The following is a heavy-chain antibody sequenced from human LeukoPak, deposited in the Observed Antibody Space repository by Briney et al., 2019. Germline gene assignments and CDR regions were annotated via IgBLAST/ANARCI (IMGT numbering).Heavy chain of an antibody. D-gene: IGHD6-13*01. V-gene: IGHV4-59*08. CDR3: AAYSSSGDAFDI. CDR2: IYYSGST. J-gene: IGHJ3*02. CDR1: GGSISSYY. Sequence: SETLSLTCTVSGGSISSYYWSWIRQPPGKGLEWIGYIYYSGSTNYNPSLKGRVTISVDTSKNQFSLKLISVTAADTAVYHCAAYSSSGDAFDIWGQGTMVTVSS.